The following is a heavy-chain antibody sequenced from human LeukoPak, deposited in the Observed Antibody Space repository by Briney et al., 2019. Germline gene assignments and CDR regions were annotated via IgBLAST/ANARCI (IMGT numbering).Heavy chain of an antibody. D-gene: IGHD2-2*01. J-gene: IGHJ5*02. Sequence: GGSLRLSCAASGFTFSSYAMSWVRQAPGKGLEWVSAISGSGGSTYYADSVKGWFTISRDNSENTLYLQMNSLTAEDTAVYYCARSGSRTSHAPQVNWFDPWGQGTLVTVSS. V-gene: IGHV3-23*01. CDR1: GFTFSSYA. CDR3: ARSGSRTSHAPQVNWFDP. CDR2: ISGSGGST.